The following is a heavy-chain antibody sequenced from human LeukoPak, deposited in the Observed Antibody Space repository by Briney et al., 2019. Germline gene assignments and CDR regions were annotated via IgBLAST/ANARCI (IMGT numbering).Heavy chain of an antibody. V-gene: IGHV1-46*01. CDR2: INPSGGGT. D-gene: IGHD2-2*01. CDR1: GYTFTSYS. CDR3: ARVIVVVPAVYFDY. Sequence: ASVKVSCKASGYTFTSYSMHWVRQAPGQGLEWMGRINPSGGGTNYAQKFQGTVTMTRDTSTSTVYMELSSLRSDDTAVYYCARVIVVVPAVYFDYWGQGTLVTVSS. J-gene: IGHJ4*02.